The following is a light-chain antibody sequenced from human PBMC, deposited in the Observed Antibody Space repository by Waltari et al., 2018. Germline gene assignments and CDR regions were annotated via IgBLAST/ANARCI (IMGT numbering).Light chain of an antibody. J-gene: IGKJ4*01. V-gene: IGKV1-39*01. Sequence: GDRVTITCRASQSIATYLNWYQQKPGKAPILLIYAASSLQFGVPSRFSGSGSGTDFTLAISSLQPEDFATYFCQQSYSSPHTFGGGTQVDIK. CDR1: QSIATY. CDR3: QQSYSSPHT. CDR2: AAS.